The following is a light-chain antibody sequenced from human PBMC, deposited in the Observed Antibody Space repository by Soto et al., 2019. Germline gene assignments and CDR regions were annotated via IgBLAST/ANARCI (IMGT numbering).Light chain of an antibody. Sequence: DIVLTQSPDSLAVSLAERATINCKFSQSLLSTADNLNYLAWFQQKPGQPPKLLILWASTRESGVPDRVSGSGSGTDFSLTISTLQAEDVATYYCHQHYSTPITFGQGTRLEIK. J-gene: IGKJ5*01. CDR3: HQHYSTPIT. CDR2: WAS. V-gene: IGKV4-1*01. CDR1: QSLLSTADNLNY.